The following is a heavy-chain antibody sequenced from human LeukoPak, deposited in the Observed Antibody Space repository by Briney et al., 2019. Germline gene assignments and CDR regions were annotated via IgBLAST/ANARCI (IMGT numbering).Heavy chain of an antibody. CDR1: GFTFSSNY. CDR3: ARDLAYYYDSSGLDY. CDR2: IYSNNIT. J-gene: IGHJ4*02. Sequence: GGSLRLSCAASGFTFSSNYMTWVRQAPGKGLEWVSVIYSNNITFYADSVKGRFTISRDNSKNTLYLQMNSLRAEDTAVYYCARDLAYYYDSSGLDYWGQGTLVTVSS. D-gene: IGHD3-22*01. V-gene: IGHV3-53*01.